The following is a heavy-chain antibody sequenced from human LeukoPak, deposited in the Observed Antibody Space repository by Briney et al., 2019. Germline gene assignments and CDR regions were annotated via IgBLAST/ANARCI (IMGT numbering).Heavy chain of an antibody. CDR2: INPNSGGT. CDR3: ARGISVAVAGIGDY. V-gene: IGHV1-2*02. Sequence: ASVKVSCKASGYTFTGYYIHWVRQTPGQGLEWMGWINPNSGGTNYAQKFQGRVAMTRDTSISTAYMELSGLRSDDTAVYYCARGISVAVAGIGDYWGQGTLVTVSS. D-gene: IGHD6-19*01. CDR1: GYTFTGYY. J-gene: IGHJ4*02.